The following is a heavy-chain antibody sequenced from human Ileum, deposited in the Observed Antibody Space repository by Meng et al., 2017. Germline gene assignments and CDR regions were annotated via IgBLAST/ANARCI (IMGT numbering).Heavy chain of an antibody. D-gene: IGHD3-10*01. J-gene: IGHJ4*02. CDR2: INTNSGNP. Sequence: QVQLVQSGSELKKPGASVKVSCQASGYTFTTYSMNWVRKAPGKGLEWMGWINTNSGNPTYAQGFTGRFVFSLDTSVSTAYLQISSLKAEDTAVYYCARRDNQGPGFGVDYWGQGTLVTVSS. CDR1: GYTFTTYS. CDR3: ARRDNQGPGFGVDY. V-gene: IGHV7-4-1*02.